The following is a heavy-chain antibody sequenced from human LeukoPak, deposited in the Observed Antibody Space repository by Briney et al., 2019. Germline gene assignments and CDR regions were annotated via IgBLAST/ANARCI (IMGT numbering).Heavy chain of an antibody. Sequence: PSETLSLTCIVSGGSINGYYWSWIRQPPGKGLEWIGYIYYSGSTHYNPPLQSRVTISVDTSKNQFLLKLRSVTAADTAVYYCAREGGPYRPLDYSGQGTLVTVSS. CDR1: GGSINGYY. J-gene: IGHJ4*02. CDR2: IYYSGST. CDR3: AREGGPYRPLDY. V-gene: IGHV4-59*12.